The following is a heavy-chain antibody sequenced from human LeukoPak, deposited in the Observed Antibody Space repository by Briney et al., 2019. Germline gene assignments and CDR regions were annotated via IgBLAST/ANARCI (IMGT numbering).Heavy chain of an antibody. D-gene: IGHD3-22*01. J-gene: IGHJ4*02. CDR3: AKDTRRFSSGYYLFDY. CDR2: ISYDGSNK. V-gene: IGHV3-30*18. Sequence: GRSLRLSCAASGFTFSSYGMHWVRQAPGKGLEWVAVISYDGSNKYYADSVKGRFTISRDNSKNTLCLQMNSLRAEDTAVYYCAKDTRRFSSGYYLFDYWGQGTLVTVSS. CDR1: GFTFSSYG.